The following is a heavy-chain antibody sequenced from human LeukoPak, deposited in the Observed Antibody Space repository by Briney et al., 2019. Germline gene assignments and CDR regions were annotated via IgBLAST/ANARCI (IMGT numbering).Heavy chain of an antibody. Sequence: GGSLRLSCAASGFTFDDYAMHWVRQAPGKGLEWVSGISWNSGSIGYADSVKGRFTISRDNAKNSLYLQMNSLRAEDTALYYCAKDTDGAAAGTTWGHWGQGILVTVSS. D-gene: IGHD6-13*01. CDR3: AKDTDGAAAGTTWGH. CDR2: ISWNSGSI. CDR1: GFTFDDYA. V-gene: IGHV3-9*01. J-gene: IGHJ4*02.